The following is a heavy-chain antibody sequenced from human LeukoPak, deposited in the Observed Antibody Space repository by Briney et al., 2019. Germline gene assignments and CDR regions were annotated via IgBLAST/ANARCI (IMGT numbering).Heavy chain of an antibody. Sequence: GGSLRLSCAVSGFTFEDYGMSWVRHGPGKGLEWVAGINWNGIIKRYGDSVKGRFTISRDNAKNSLYLQMNSLRAEDTALYHCARDLRYYYDTIPGDAFDIWGQGTMVTVSS. V-gene: IGHV3-20*01. J-gene: IGHJ3*02. CDR1: GFTFEDYG. CDR2: INWNGIIK. D-gene: IGHD3-22*01. CDR3: ARDLRYYYDTIPGDAFDI.